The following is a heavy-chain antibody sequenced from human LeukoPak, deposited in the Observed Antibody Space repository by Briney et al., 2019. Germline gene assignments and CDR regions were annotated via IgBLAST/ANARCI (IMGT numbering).Heavy chain of an antibody. V-gene: IGHV3-53*01. CDR1: GLIVSGNY. CDR3: ARVGEGGYYVFDY. D-gene: IGHD3-22*01. J-gene: IGHJ4*02. Sequence: GGSLRLSCAASGLIVSGNYMSWVRQAPGEGLEGVSVIYSGGSTYYADSVKGRFTISRDNSKNTLYLQMNSLRAEDTAVYYCARVGEGGYYVFDYWGQGTLVTVSS. CDR2: IYSGGST.